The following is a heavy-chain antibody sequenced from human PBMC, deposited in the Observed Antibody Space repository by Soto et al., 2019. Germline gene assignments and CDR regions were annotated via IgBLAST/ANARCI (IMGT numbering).Heavy chain of an antibody. J-gene: IGHJ6*03. D-gene: IGHD2-2*01. CDR1: GFTFDDYA. CDR2: ISWNSGSI. V-gene: IGHV3-9*01. Sequence: EVQLVESGGGLVQPGRSLRLSCAASGFTFDDYAMHWVRQAPGKGLEWVSGISWNSGSIGYADSVKGRFTISRDNAKNSLYLQMNSLRAEDTALYYCAKIAGAYCSSTSCYDYYYYYMDVWGKGTTVTVSS. CDR3: AKIAGAYCSSTSCYDYYYYYMDV.